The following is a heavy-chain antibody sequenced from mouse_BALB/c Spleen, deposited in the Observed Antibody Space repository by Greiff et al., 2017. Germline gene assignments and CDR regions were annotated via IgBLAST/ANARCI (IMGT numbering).Heavy chain of an antibody. D-gene: IGHD2-3*01. CDR1: GFSLTSYG. Sequence: QVQLKQSGPSLVQPSQSLSITCTVSGFSLTSYGVHWVRQSPGKGLEWLGVIWSGGSTDYNAAFMSRLSITKDNSKSQVFFKMNSLQADDTAIYYCASPIYDGYYPFAYWGQGTLVTVSA. CDR3: ASPIYDGYYPFAY. V-gene: IGHV2-5-1*01. J-gene: IGHJ3*01. CDR2: IWSGGST.